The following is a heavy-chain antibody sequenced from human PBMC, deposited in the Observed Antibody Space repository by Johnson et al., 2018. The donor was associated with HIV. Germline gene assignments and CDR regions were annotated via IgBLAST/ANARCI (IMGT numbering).Heavy chain of an antibody. CDR1: GFTFSRYD. CDR2: ISYDANTE. J-gene: IGHJ3*02. D-gene: IGHD2-21*01. CDR3: AKSVVVVLVGDNDDAFDI. Sequence: QVQLVESGGGVVQPGRSLRLSCSASGFTFSRYDMHWVRQAPGKGLEWVAFISYDANTEYYVDSVKGRFTFSRDNPWNTLYLQMNNLTTEDTAVYYCAKSVVVVLVGDNDDAFDIWGQGTMVTVSS. V-gene: IGHV3-30*18.